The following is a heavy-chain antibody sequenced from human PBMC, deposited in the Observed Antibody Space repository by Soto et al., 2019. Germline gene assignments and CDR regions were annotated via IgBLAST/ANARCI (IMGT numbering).Heavy chain of an antibody. CDR2: ISGSGGST. J-gene: IGHJ4*02. CDR1: GFTFSSYA. CDR3: ARVGYSGSYPLLDY. V-gene: IGHV3-23*01. Sequence: GGSLRLSCAASGFTFSSYAMSWVRQAPGKGLEWVSAISGSGGSTYYADSVKGRFTISRDNSKNTLYLQMNSLRAEDTAVYYCARVGYSGSYPLLDYWGQGTLVTVSS. D-gene: IGHD1-26*01.